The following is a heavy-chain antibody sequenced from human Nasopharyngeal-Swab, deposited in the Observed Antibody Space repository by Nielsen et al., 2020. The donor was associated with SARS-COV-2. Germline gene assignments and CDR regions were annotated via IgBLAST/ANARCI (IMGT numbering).Heavy chain of an antibody. J-gene: IGHJ4*02. D-gene: IGHD1-26*01. CDR2: ISYDGSNK. CDR1: GFTFSSYG. V-gene: IGHV3-30*18. Sequence: GGSLRLSCAASGFTFSSYGMHWVRQAPGKGLEWVAVISYDGSNKYYADSVKGQFTISRDNSKNTLYLQMNSLRAEDTAVYYCAKPYSGTYSGYFDYWGQGTLVTVSS. CDR3: AKPYSGTYSGYFDY.